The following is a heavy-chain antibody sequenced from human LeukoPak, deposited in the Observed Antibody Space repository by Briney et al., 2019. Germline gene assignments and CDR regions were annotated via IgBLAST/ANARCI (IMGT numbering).Heavy chain of an antibody. CDR3: ASHQDIASGGALDI. CDR2: IYYSGST. V-gene: IGHV4-31*03. Sequence: ASETLPLTCTVSGGSISRGGYYWSWIRQHPGKGLEWIGYIYYSGSTYYNPSLKSRVTISVDTSKNQFSLKLRSVTAADTAVYYCASHQDIASGGALDIWGQGTMVTVSS. CDR1: GGSISRGGYY. J-gene: IGHJ3*02. D-gene: IGHD2-15*01.